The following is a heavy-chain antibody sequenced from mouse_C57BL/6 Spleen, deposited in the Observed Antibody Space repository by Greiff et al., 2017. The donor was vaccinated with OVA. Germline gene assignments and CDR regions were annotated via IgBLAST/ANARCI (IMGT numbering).Heavy chain of an antibody. CDR2: IDPSDSYT. J-gene: IGHJ3*01. Sequence: QVQLQQPGAELVMPGASVKLSCKASGYTFTSYWMHWVQQRPGQGLEWIGEIDPSDSYTNYNQKFKGKSTFTVDKSSSTAYMQLSSLTSEDSAVYYCARGLGRWGDYWGQGTLVTVSA. CDR1: GYTFTSYW. CDR3: ARGLGRWGDY. D-gene: IGHD4-1*01. V-gene: IGHV1-69*01.